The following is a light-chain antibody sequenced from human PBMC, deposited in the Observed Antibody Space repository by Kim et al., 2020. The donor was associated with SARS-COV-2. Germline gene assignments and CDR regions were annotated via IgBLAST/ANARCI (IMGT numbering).Light chain of an antibody. CDR3: QQSYSTPWT. V-gene: IGKV1-39*01. Sequence: SSVGDRVTITFRASQSVSSYLNWYQQKPGRAPKLLSYAASSLQSGVPSRFSGSGSGTDFTLSISSLQPEYFATYYCQQSYSTPWTFGQGTKVDIK. CDR2: AAS. CDR1: QSVSSY. J-gene: IGKJ1*01.